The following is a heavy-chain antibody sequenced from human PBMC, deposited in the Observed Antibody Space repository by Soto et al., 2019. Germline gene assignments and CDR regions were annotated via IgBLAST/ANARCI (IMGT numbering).Heavy chain of an antibody. D-gene: IGHD3-3*01. J-gene: IGHJ6*02. CDR3: ARDLNSDYDFWSGYSDYYYYYGMDV. V-gene: IGHV3-48*02. CDR2: ISSSSSTI. Sequence: GGSLRLSCAASGFTFSSYSVNWVRQAPGKGLEWVSYISSSSSTIYYADSVKGRFTISRDNAKNSLYLQMNSLRDEATAVYYCARDLNSDYDFWSGYSDYYYYYGMDVWGQGTTVTVSS. CDR1: GFTFSSYS.